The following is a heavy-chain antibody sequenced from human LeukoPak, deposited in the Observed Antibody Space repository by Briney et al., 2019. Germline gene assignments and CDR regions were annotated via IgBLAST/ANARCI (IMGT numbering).Heavy chain of an antibody. CDR3: ARVSLPWFGVLRGYYYMDV. D-gene: IGHD3-10*01. V-gene: IGHV1-2*02. J-gene: IGHJ6*03. CDR2: INPNSGGT. Sequence: ASVKVSCKASGYTFTSYGINWVRQAPGQGLEWMGWINPNSGGTNYAQKFQGRVTMTRDTSISTAYMELSRLRSDDTAVYYCARVSLPWFGVLRGYYYMDVWGKGTTVTVSS. CDR1: GYTFTSYG.